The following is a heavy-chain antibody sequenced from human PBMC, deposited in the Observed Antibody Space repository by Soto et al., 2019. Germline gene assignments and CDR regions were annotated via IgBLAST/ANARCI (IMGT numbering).Heavy chain of an antibody. CDR2: IIPIFGTA. D-gene: IGHD3-16*01. V-gene: IGHV1-69*01. CDR1: GGTFSSYA. CDR3: AVRGLIEMATQGVDY. Sequence: QVQLVQSGAEVKKPGSSVKVSCKASGGTFSSYAISWVRQAPGQGLEWMGGIIPIFGTANYAQKFQGRVTITADESTSTAYKELSSLRSEDTAVYYCAVRGLIEMATQGVDYWGQGTLVTVSS. J-gene: IGHJ4*02.